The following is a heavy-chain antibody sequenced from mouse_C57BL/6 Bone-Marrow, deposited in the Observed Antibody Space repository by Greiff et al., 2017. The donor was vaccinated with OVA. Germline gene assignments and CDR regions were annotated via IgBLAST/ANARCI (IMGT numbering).Heavy chain of an antibody. D-gene: IGHD1-1*01. V-gene: IGHV1-53*01. CDR2: INPSNGGT. J-gene: IGHJ1*03. CDR1: GYTFTSYW. Sequence: QVQLQQSGTELVKPGASVKLSCKASGYTFTSYWMHWVKQRPGQGLEWIGNINPSNGGTNYNEKFKSKATLTVDKSSSTAYMQLSSLTSEDSAVYYCARFHYYGSSYERVRYWYFDVWGTGTTVTVSS. CDR3: ARFHYYGSSYERVRYWYFDV.